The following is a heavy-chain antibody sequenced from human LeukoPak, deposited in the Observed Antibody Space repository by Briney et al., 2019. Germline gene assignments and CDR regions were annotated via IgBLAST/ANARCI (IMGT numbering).Heavy chain of an antibody. J-gene: IGHJ3*02. CDR3: ARNTDFDI. CDR2: IYYSGTT. Sequence: PSETLSLTCTVSGGSISSDYWSWIRQSPGKGLEWIGYIYYSGTTSYNPSLKSRVTISADTSKNQFSLKLSSVTAADTAVYYCARNTDFDIWGHGTMVTVSS. CDR1: GGSISSDY. V-gene: IGHV4-59*01.